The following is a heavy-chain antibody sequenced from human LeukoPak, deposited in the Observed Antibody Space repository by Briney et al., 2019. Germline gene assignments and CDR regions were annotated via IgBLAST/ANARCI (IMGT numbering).Heavy chain of an antibody. V-gene: IGHV6-1*01. CDR2: SYYRSKWHS. CDR1: GDSVSSNSAA. Sequence: SQTLSLTCAISGDSVSSNSAAWNWIRQSPSRGLEWLGRSYYRSKWHSYYAPSVKSRITINPDTSKNQFSLQLKSVTPEDTAVYYCARMVGLVSDFWGQGTLVTVSS. D-gene: IGHD3-10*01. CDR3: ARMVGLVSDF. J-gene: IGHJ4*02.